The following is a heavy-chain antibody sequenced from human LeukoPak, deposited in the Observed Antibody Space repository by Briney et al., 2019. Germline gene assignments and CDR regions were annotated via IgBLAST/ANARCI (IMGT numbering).Heavy chain of an antibody. Sequence: SETLSLTCTVSGGSISSSSYYWGWIRQPPGKGLEWIGSPSYSGSTYYNPSLRSRITISVDTSKNQFSLSLSSVTAADTAVYYCARHVHSSTWADYYGMDVWGQGTTVTVSS. V-gene: IGHV4-39*01. D-gene: IGHD6-13*01. CDR1: GGSISSSSYY. J-gene: IGHJ6*02. CDR2: PSYSGST. CDR3: ARHVHSSTWADYYGMDV.